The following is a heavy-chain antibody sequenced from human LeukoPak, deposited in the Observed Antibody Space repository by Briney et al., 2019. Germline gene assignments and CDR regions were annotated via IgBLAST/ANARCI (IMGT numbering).Heavy chain of an antibody. D-gene: IGHD5-18*01. Sequence: PSETLSLTCTVSGGSISSYYWSWIRQPPGKGLEWIGYTYNSGSTYYNPSLKSRVTISVDTSRNQFSLNLRSVTAADTAVYYCARGNPIVNSYGLSFDYWGQGSLVTVSS. CDR2: TYNSGST. J-gene: IGHJ4*02. V-gene: IGHV4-59*01. CDR3: ARGNPIVNSYGLSFDY. CDR1: GGSISSYY.